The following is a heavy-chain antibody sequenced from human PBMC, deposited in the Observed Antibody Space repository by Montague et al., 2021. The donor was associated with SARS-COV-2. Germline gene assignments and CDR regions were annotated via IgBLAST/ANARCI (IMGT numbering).Heavy chain of an antibody. V-gene: IGHV3-48*03. D-gene: IGHD2-21*01. CDR3: ARDRDWDDWCGMDV. J-gene: IGHJ6*02. CDR2: ISSSGGGSTK. Sequence: SLRLSCAASGFMLSSYEMNWVRQAPGKGLEWISYISSSGGGSTKHYTDXVMGRFTISRDNAKNSLYLQMNSLRVEDTAIYYCARDRDWDDWCGMDVWGQGTTVTVSS. CDR1: GFMLSSYE.